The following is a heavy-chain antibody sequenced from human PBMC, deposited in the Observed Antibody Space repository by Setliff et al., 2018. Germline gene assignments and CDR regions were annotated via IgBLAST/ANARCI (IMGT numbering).Heavy chain of an antibody. CDR3: ARDLQANSYGYYFDF. CDR2: ISADGSEK. CDR1: EFTFNNYW. D-gene: IGHD5-18*01. V-gene: IGHV3-7*03. Sequence: GGSLRLSCAASEFTFNNYWMNWVRQAPGKGLEWVASISADGSEKYYVGSVRGRFTVSRDNAKNSLYLQLNSLRAEDTAVYYCARDLQANSYGYYFDFWGQGTLVTVSS. J-gene: IGHJ4*02.